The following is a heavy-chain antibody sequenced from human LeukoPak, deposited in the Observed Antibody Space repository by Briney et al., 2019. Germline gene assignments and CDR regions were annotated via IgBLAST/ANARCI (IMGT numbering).Heavy chain of an antibody. CDR3: AREGASSSWYGESDY. Sequence: GGSLRLSCAASGFTFSSYWMSWVRQAPGKGLEWVANIKQDGSEKYYVDSVKGRFTISRDNAKNSLYLQMNSLRAEDTAVYYCAREGASSSWYGESDYWGQGTLVTVSS. CDR2: IKQDGSEK. D-gene: IGHD6-13*01. CDR1: GFTFSSYW. V-gene: IGHV3-7*01. J-gene: IGHJ4*02.